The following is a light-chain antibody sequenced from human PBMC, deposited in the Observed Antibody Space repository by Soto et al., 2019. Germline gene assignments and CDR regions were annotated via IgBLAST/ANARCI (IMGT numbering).Light chain of an antibody. CDR2: DAS. CDR1: QSVRSRR. J-gene: IGKJ5*01. Sequence: KVFKQSLGALSLTPGERARLSCGAIQSVRSRRLAGYQQKPGQAPRLVIFDASNRASGIPVRFSGSGSGTDFTLTISCLQPEDFATHYCQQVNRFPLITFGQGTLLEI. CDR3: QQVNRFPLIT. V-gene: IGKV3D-20*02.